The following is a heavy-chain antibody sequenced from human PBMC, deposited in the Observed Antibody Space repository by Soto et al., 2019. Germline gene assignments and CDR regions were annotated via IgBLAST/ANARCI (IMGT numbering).Heavy chain of an antibody. Sequence: ASVKVSCKASGYTFTSYGISWVRQAPGQGLEWMGWINPNNGNTSYAQKFQGRVTMTRNTSISTAYMELSSLRSEDTAVYYCARGYSSSWYVEDYYYYMDVWGKGTTVTVSS. V-gene: IGHV1-8*02. D-gene: IGHD6-13*01. J-gene: IGHJ6*03. CDR1: GYTFTSYG. CDR3: ARGYSSSWYVEDYYYYMDV. CDR2: INPNNGNT.